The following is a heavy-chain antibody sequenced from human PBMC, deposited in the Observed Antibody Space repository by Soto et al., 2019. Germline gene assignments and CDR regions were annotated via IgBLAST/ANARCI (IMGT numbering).Heavy chain of an antibody. J-gene: IGHJ4*02. CDR1: GFTFSNAW. CDR2: IKSKTDGGTT. CDR3: AKGLELLFPFDY. Sequence: GGSLRLSCAASGFTFSNAWMSWVRQAPGKGLEWVGRIKSKTDGGTTDYAAPVKGRFTISRDDSKNTLYLQMNSLKTEDTAVYYCAKGLELLFPFDYWGQGTLVTVSS. D-gene: IGHD1-7*01. V-gene: IGHV3-15*01.